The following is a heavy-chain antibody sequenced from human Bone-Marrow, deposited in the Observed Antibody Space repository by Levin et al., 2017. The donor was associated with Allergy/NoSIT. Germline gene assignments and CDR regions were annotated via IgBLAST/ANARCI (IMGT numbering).Heavy chain of an antibody. Sequence: SQTLSLTCTVSGASIGSDSLYWSWVRQPPGGGLEWIGYVYYTGFTNYNPSLETRVTLSVVPSKNQFSLEMSSVTAADTAVYYCANSDGDNDFLPWDHWGQGTLVTVYS. CDR1: GASIGSDSLY. J-gene: IGHJ4*02. V-gene: IGHV4-61*01. CDR3: ANSDGDNDFLPWDH. D-gene: IGHD3/OR15-3a*01. CDR2: VYYTGFT.